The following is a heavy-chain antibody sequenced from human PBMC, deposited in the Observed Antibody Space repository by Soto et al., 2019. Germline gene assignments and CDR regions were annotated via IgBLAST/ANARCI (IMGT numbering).Heavy chain of an antibody. D-gene: IGHD1-26*01. Sequence: RASVKVSCKASGGAFSSYAISWVRQAPGQGLERMGGIIPIFGTANYAQKFQGRVTITADESTSTAYMELSSLRSEDTAVYYCARAKSIVGNSAAFDVWGQGTMVTVSS. CDR3: ARAKSIVGNSAAFDV. CDR2: IIPIFGTA. CDR1: GGAFSSYA. J-gene: IGHJ3*01. V-gene: IGHV1-69*13.